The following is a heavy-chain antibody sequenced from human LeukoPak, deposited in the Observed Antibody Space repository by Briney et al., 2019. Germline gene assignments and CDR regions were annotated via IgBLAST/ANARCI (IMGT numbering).Heavy chain of an antibody. J-gene: IGHJ4*02. CDR2: IYNSGTT. D-gene: IGHD2-15*01. CDR1: GGXISSYY. Sequence: PSETLSLTCTVSGGXISSYYCSWIRQPPGKGLEWIGYIYNSGTTNYNPSLKSRVTMSVDTSKNQFSLKLSSVTAADTAIYHCASRYCSGGSCFFDYWGQGTLVTVSS. CDR3: ASRYCSGGSCFFDY. V-gene: IGHV4-59*08.